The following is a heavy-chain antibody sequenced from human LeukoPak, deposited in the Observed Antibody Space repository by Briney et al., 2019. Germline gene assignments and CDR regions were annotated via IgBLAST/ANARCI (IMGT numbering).Heavy chain of an antibody. CDR1: GFTFSSYG. V-gene: IGHV3-23*01. CDR3: AKALYGSGSYLFYYYYYYMDV. Sequence: PGGSLRLSCAASGFTFSSYGMSWVRQAPGKGLEWVSAISGSGGSTYYADSVKGRFTISRDNSKNTLYLQMNSLRAEDTAVYYCAKALYGSGSYLFYYYYYYMDVWGKGTTVTISS. J-gene: IGHJ6*03. CDR2: ISGSGGST. D-gene: IGHD3-10*01.